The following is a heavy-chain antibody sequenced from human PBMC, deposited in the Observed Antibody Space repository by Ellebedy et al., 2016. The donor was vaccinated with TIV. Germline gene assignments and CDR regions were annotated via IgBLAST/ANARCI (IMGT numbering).Heavy chain of an antibody. D-gene: IGHD2-21*01. Sequence: GESLKISXAASGFTFSSYAMSWVRQAPGKGLEWVSAISGSGGSTFYADSVKGRFTISRDNSKNTLYLQMNSLRAEDTAVYYCAKARGSSVIDYNYFGMDVWGQGTTVTVSS. CDR3: AKARGSSVIDYNYFGMDV. CDR1: GFTFSSYA. J-gene: IGHJ6*02. CDR2: ISGSGGST. V-gene: IGHV3-23*01.